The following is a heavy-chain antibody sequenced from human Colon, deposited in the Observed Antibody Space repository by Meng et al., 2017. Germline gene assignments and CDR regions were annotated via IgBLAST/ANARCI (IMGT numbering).Heavy chain of an antibody. CDR2: INYDGTTT. Sequence: GGSLRLSCAASGFTFRSNWMHWVRQSPGKGLVWVSRINYDGTTTTYADSVKGRFTISRDNAMNTLHLQMHSLRVEDTALYYCVRDQTISGTGPHFDSWGQGTLVTVSS. CDR1: GFTFRSNW. J-gene: IGHJ4*02. V-gene: IGHV3-74*01. D-gene: IGHD3-10*01. CDR3: VRDQTISGTGPHFDS.